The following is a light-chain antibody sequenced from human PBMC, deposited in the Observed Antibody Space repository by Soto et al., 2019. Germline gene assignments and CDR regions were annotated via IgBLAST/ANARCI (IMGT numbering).Light chain of an antibody. Sequence: QSALTQPASVSGSPGQSITISCTGTSSDVGAYSYVSWYQQHPGKAPKLIIYDVSDRPSGVSNRFSGSKSGNTASLTISGLQAEDEADYYCSSYTSSTTYVVGTGTKLTVL. CDR3: SSYTSSTTYV. J-gene: IGLJ1*01. V-gene: IGLV2-14*01. CDR1: SSDVGAYSY. CDR2: DVS.